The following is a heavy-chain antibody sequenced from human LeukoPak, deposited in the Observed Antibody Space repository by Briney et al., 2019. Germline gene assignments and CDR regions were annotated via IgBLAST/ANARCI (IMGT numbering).Heavy chain of an antibody. CDR2: IKQDVSEK. V-gene: IGHV3-7*03. J-gene: IGHJ4*02. CDR1: GXTXSXYX. D-gene: IGHD2-8*02. CDR3: ASQRSGLFDY. Sequence: GXXLXLACXAAGXTXSXYXXSWVRQAPGKXREWVANIKQDVSEKYHVDSVGGRFTISRDNAKNSLYLQMISLRAEDTAVYYCASQRSGLFDYCGQGTLVTVSS.